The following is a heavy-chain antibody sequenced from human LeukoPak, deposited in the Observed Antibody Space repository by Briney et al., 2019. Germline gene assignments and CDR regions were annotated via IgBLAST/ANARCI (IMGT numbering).Heavy chain of an antibody. D-gene: IGHD4-17*01. J-gene: IGHJ4*02. CDR3: ANEIRPNDY. Sequence: GGSPRLSCAVSGFTFSRYWMSWVRQAPGKGLEWVSAIGISGTKTYYGDSVKGRFLISRDNSKNTLYLQMNSLRVEDTAVYFCANEIRPNDYWGQGTLVTVAS. V-gene: IGHV3-23*01. CDR2: IGISGTKT. CDR1: GFTFSRYW.